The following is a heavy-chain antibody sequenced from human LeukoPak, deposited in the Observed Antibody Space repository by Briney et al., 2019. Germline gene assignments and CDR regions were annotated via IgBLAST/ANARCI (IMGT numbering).Heavy chain of an antibody. Sequence: PGGSLRLSCAASGLTFSSYSMNWVRQAPGKGLEWVSYISSSSSTIYYADSVKGRFTISRDNAKNSLYLQMNSLRAEDTAVYYCARDGGYVDTAIRSFDYWGQGTLVTVSS. CDR3: ARDGGYVDTAIRSFDY. J-gene: IGHJ4*02. V-gene: IGHV3-48*01. D-gene: IGHD5-18*01. CDR2: ISSSSSTI. CDR1: GLTFSSYS.